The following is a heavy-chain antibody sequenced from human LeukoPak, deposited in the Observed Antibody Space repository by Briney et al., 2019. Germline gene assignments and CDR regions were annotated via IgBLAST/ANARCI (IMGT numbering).Heavy chain of an antibody. J-gene: IGHJ4*02. Sequence: GRSLRLSCAASGITFRNYGMHWVRQAPGKGLKWVAIIWYDGSNKYYADSVKGRFTISRDNSKNTLYPQMNSLRAEDTAVYYCVGNLDTAMAWVDYWGQGTLVTVSS. V-gene: IGHV3-33*01. CDR1: GITFRNYG. CDR2: IWYDGSNK. CDR3: VGNLDTAMAWVDY. D-gene: IGHD5-18*01.